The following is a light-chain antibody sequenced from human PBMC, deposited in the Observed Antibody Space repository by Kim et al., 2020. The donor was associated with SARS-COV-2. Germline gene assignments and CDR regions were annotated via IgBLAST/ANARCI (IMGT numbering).Light chain of an antibody. CDR2: DTT. CDR1: AAAITSYHY. V-gene: IGLV7-46*01. CDR3: LLSCGGALV. Sequence: PGWALTLTCGSIAAAITSYHYPFLLQQKPRPAPTTLIYDTTNNPSWTPPLFSGSLLGSKASLTLSAAQADDDAEYYFLLSCGGALVFGTGTKLTVL. J-gene: IGLJ1*01.